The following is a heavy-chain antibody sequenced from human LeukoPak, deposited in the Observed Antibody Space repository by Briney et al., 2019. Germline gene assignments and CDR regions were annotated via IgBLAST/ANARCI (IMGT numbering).Heavy chain of an antibody. D-gene: IGHD6-13*01. Sequence: PSETLSLTCAVYGESFSGYYWSWIRQPPGKGLEWIGEINHSGSTNYNPSLKSRVTISVDTSKNQFSLKLTSMTAADTAVYYCGRETIAATGTSVFFDYWGQGTLVTVSS. J-gene: IGHJ4*02. V-gene: IGHV4-34*01. CDR2: INHSGST. CDR3: GRETIAATGTSVFFDY. CDR1: GESFSGYY.